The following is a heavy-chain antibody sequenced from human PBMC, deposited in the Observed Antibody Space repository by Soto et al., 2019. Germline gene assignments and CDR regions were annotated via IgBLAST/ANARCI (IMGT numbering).Heavy chain of an antibody. CDR2: ISNDGGIE. Sequence: QVQLVQSGGGVVQPGRSLRLSCAASGFTLSDFAMHWVRQAPGKGLEWVALISNDGGIEHYGDSVRGRFTISRDNSKHMLYLQMTSLRVEDSAVYYCERAVPGMDVWGQRTTVTVSS. J-gene: IGHJ6*02. CDR3: ERAVPGMDV. V-gene: IGHV3-30*14. CDR1: GFTLSDFA.